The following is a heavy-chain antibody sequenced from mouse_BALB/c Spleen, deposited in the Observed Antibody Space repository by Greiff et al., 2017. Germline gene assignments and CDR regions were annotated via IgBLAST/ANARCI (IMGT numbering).Heavy chain of an antibody. D-gene: IGHD1-1*01. J-gene: IGHJ1*01. CDR1: GFNIKDTY. V-gene: IGHV14-3*02. CDR2: IDPANGNT. CDR3: ARDPPTSSYGSSDWYFDV. Sequence: VQLQQSGAELVKPGASVKLSCTASGFNIKDTYMHWVKQRPEQGLEWIGRIDPANGNTKYDPKFQGKATITADTSSNTAYLQLSSLTSEDTAVYYCARDPPTSSYGSSDWYFDVWGAGTTGTVSS.